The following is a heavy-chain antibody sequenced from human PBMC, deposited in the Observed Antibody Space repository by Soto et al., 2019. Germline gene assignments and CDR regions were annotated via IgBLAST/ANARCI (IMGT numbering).Heavy chain of an antibody. CDR3: ARDEFRGLRWPTGWFDP. J-gene: IGHJ5*02. D-gene: IGHD4-17*01. Sequence: QVQLQESGPGLVKPSQTLSLTCTVSGGSISSGGYYWSWIRQHPGKGLEWIGYIYYSGSTYYNPSLKSRVTISVDTSKNQFSLKLSSVTAADTAVYYCARDEFRGLRWPTGWFDPWGQGTLVTVSS. CDR2: IYYSGST. V-gene: IGHV4-31*03. CDR1: GGSISSGGYY.